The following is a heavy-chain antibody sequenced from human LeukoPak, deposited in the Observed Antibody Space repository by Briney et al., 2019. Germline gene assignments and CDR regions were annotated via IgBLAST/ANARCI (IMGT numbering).Heavy chain of an antibody. D-gene: IGHD3-10*01. J-gene: IGHJ4*02. V-gene: IGHV4-39*01. CDR2: IYYSGST. CDR3: ARLFRARFGDFDY. Sequence: KPSETLSLTCTVSGVSISGRDYYWGWVRQPPGKGLEWIGSIYYSGSTFYSPSLKSRVSISLDTSKSQSSLKLYSVTAADTAVYYCARLFRARFGDFDYWGQGTLVTVSS. CDR1: GVSISGRDYY.